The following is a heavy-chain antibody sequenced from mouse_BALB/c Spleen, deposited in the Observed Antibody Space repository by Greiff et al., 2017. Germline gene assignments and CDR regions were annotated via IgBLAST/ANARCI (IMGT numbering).Heavy chain of an antibody. V-gene: IGHV5-6-3*01. CDR3: ARDRRLYYGNYVDY. CDR2: INSNGGST. Sequence: EVKLVESGGGLVQPGGSLKLSCAASGFTFSSYGMSWVRQTPDKRLELVATINSNGGSTYYPDSVKGRFTISRDNAKNTLYLQMSSLKSEDTAMYYCARDRRLYYGNYVDYWGQGTTLTVSS. CDR1: GFTFSSYG. D-gene: IGHD2-1*01. J-gene: IGHJ2*01.